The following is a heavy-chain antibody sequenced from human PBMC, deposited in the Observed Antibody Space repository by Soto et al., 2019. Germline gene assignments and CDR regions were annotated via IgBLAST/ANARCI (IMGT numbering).Heavy chain of an antibody. J-gene: IGHJ6*02. D-gene: IGHD3-3*02. V-gene: IGHV4-31*03. Sequence: TLSLTCTVSGRTISSGGYYWSWIRQHPGKGLEWIGYIYYSGSTYYNPSLKSRVTISVDTSKNQFSLKLSSVTAADTAVYYCACIFSGGFSNDSEYSGMDALCLETTLTISS. CDR3: ACIFSGGFSNDSEYSGMDA. CDR1: GRTISSGGYY. CDR2: IYYSGST.